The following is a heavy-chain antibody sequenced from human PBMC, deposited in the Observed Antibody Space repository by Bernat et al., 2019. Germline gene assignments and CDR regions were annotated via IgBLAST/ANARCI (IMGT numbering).Heavy chain of an antibody. CDR2: INAGNGNT. J-gene: IGHJ6*02. CDR3: ARLPHARRYYYYGMDV. CDR1: GYTFTSYA. V-gene: IGHV1-3*01. Sequence: QVQLVQSGAEVKKPGASVKVSCKASGYTFTSYAMHWVHQAPGQRLEWMGWINAGNGNTKYSQKFQGRVTITRDTSASTAYMELSSLRSEDTAVYYCARLPHARRYYYYGMDVWGQGTTVTVSS.